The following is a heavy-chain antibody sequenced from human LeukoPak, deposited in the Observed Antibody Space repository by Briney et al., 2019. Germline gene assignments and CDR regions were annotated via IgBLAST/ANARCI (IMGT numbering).Heavy chain of an antibody. J-gene: IGHJ4*02. V-gene: IGHV3-23*01. CDR2: ISGSGGST. D-gene: IGHD3-3*01. Sequence: GGSLRLSCAASGFTFSSYAMSWVRQAPGKGLEWVSAISGSGGSTYYADSVKGRFTISRDNSKNTLYLQMSSLRPEDTAVYYCVKGKGGRPGVVTYNVFDYWGQGTLVTVSS. CDR3: VKGKGGRPGVVTYNVFDY. CDR1: GFTFSSYA.